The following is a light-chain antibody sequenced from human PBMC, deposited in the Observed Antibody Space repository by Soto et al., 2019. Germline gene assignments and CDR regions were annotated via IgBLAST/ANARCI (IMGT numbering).Light chain of an antibody. CDR1: QGLTSY. CDR2: ATY. Sequence: DIQLTQSPSFLSASVGDRVTITCRASQGLTSYFAWYQQKPGKAPKLLIYATYILRSGVPSRFSGSGSGTEFTLTISSLQPVDFATYYCQQLNTYPLTFGGGTKVEIK. J-gene: IGKJ4*01. V-gene: IGKV1-9*01. CDR3: QQLNTYPLT.